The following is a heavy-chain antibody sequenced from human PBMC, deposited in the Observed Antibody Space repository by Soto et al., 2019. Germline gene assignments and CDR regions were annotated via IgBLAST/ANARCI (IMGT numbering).Heavy chain of an antibody. D-gene: IGHD6-19*01. V-gene: IGHV4-39*01. CDR2: IYYIGST. CDR1: VGSIISSSYY. J-gene: IGHJ4*02. Sequence: SETLSLTCTVSVGSIISSSYYWGWIHQPPGKGLEWIGSIYYIGSTYYNPSLKSRVTISVDTSKNQFSLKLSSVTAADTAVYYCARHVKAPHSSGLLDCWGQGTLVTVSS. CDR3: ARHVKAPHSSGLLDC.